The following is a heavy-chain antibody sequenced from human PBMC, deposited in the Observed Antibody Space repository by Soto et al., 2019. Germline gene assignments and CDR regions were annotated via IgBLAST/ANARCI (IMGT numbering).Heavy chain of an antibody. Sequence: GGSLRLSCAASGFTFSSYDMHWVRQAPGKGLEWVAVISYDGSNKYYADSVKGRFTISRDNSKNTLYLQMNSLRTEDTAVYYCATKIVAGTYDYWGQGTLVTVSS. J-gene: IGHJ4*02. CDR1: GFTFSSYD. CDR3: ATKIVAGTYDY. CDR2: ISYDGSNK. D-gene: IGHD6-19*01. V-gene: IGHV3-30*03.